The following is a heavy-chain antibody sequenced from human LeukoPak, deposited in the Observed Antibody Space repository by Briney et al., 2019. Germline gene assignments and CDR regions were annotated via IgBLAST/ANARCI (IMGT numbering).Heavy chain of an antibody. CDR2: VFYSGST. J-gene: IGHJ6*02. CDR3: AGFQIAAGGVYYFAMDV. V-gene: IGHV4-39*01. D-gene: IGHD6-13*01. CDR1: GGSISSSNFY. Sequence: PSETLSLSCTVSGGSISSSNFYWGWIRQPPGKGLEWIGSVFYSGSTYYNPSLKSRVTISIDTSKDQFSLKLSSVSAADTAVYHCAGFQIAAGGVYYFAMDVWGQGTTVTVSS.